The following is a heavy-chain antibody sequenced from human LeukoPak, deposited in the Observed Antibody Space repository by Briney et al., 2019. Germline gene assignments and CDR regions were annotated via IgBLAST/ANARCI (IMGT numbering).Heavy chain of an antibody. V-gene: IGHV4-59*01. D-gene: IGHD1-7*01. CDR1: GGSISSYY. J-gene: IGHJ4*02. CDR3: ARGSSNWNYDPNLDY. Sequence: SETLSLTCTVSGGSISSYYWSWIRQPPGKGLEWIGYVYNSGSTNYNPSLKSRVAISVDMSKNQFSLKLTSVTAADTAVYYCARGSSNWNYDPNLDYWGQGTLVTVSS. CDR2: VYNSGST.